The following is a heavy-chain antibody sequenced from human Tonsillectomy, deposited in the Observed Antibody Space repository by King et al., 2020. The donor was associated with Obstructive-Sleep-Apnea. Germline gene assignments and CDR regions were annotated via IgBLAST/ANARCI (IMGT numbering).Heavy chain of an antibody. CDR3: AKAYLEDYYDSSGYSSFDY. Sequence: VQLVESGGGLVQPGRSLRLSCAASGFTFDDYAMHWVRQAPEKGLEWVSGISWNSGSIGYADSVKGRFTISRDNAKNSLYLQMNSLRAEDTALYYCAKAYLEDYYDSSGYSSFDYWGQGTLVTVSS. D-gene: IGHD3-22*01. J-gene: IGHJ4*02. V-gene: IGHV3-9*01. CDR2: ISWNSGSI. CDR1: GFTFDDYA.